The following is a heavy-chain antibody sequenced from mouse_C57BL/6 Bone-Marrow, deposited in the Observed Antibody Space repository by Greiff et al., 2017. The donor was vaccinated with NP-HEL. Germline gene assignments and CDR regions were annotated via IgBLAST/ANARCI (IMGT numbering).Heavy chain of an antibody. CDR1: GFTFSSYT. J-gene: IGHJ2*01. CDR3: ARPHYYGSSYYFDY. Sequence: EVMLVESGGGLVKPGGSLKLSCAASGFTFSSYTMSWVRQTPEKRLEWVATISGGGGNTYYPDSVKGRFTISRDKDTNTLYLQMSSLRSDDAALYYCARPHYYGSSYYFDYWGQGTTLTVSS. D-gene: IGHD1-1*01. CDR2: ISGGGGNT. V-gene: IGHV5-9*01.